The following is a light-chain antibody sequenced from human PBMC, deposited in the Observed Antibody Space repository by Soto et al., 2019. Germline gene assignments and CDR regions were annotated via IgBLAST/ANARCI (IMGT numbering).Light chain of an antibody. CDR3: QQSYATPRT. CDR2: AAS. Sequence: MNQSPLSLPVTPGEPASISCRSSQSLLHSNGYNYLDWYQQKPGKAPKLLIYAASSLQSGVPSRFSGSGSGTDFTLNISSLQPEDFATYYCQQSYATPRTFGQGTKVDIK. J-gene: IGKJ1*01. CDR1: QSLLHSNGYNY. V-gene: IGKV1-39*01.